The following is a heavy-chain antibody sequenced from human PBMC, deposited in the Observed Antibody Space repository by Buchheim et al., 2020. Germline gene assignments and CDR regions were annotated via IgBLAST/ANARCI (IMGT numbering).Heavy chain of an antibody. CDR2: INTGGDT. V-gene: IGHV3-66*02. Sequence: EVQLVESGGGLVQPGGSLRLSCAASGFTVSGNYMAWVRQTPGKGLEWVSVINTGGDTYYADSVKGRFTFSGDNSKNTLYLQMSSLRAEDTAVYYCARGSGGFQVPFDYWGQGTL. CDR1: GFTVSGNY. CDR3: ARGSGGFQVPFDY. D-gene: IGHD2-15*01. J-gene: IGHJ4*02.